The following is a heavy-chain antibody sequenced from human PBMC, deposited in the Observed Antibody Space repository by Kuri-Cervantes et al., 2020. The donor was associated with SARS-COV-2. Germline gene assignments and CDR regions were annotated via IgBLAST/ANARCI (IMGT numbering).Heavy chain of an antibody. CDR3: AKHYCSSTSCSYYFDY. CDR1: GFTFSSYA. CDR2: ISGSGGST. V-gene: IGHV3-23*01. J-gene: IGHJ4*02. Sequence: GGSLRLSCAASGFTFSSYAMSWVRQAPGKGLEWVSAISGSGGSTYYADSVKGRFTISRDNSKNTLYLQMNSLRAEDTAVYYCAKHYCSSTSCSYYFDYWRQGTLVTVSS. D-gene: IGHD2-2*01.